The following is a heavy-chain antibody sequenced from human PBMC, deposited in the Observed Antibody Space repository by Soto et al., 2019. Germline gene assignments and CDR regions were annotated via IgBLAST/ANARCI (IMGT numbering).Heavy chain of an antibody. J-gene: IGHJ6*03. V-gene: IGHV3-33*01. CDR2: IWYDGSNK. D-gene: IGHD4-17*01. Sequence: HPWGSLRLSCAASGFTFSSYGMHWVRQAPGKGLEWVAVIWYDGSNKYYADSVKGRFTISRDNSKNTLYLQMNSLRAEDTAVYYCASGRRRLDYGDYVDKGVEYYMDVWGKGTTVTVSS. CDR3: ASGRRRLDYGDYVDKGVEYYMDV. CDR1: GFTFSSYG.